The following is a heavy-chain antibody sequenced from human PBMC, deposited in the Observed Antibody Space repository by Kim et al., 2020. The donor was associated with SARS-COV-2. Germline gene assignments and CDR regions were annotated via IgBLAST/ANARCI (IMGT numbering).Heavy chain of an antibody. CDR3: ARDRLVALDY. D-gene: IGHD3-9*01. Sequence: GGSLRLSCAASGFTFSSYAMHWVRQAPCKGLEWVAVISYDGSNKYYADSVKGRFTISIDNSKNTMYLQMNSLRAEETAVYYCARDRLVALDYWGQGTLVTVS. J-gene: IGHJ4*02. CDR2: ISYDGSNK. V-gene: IGHV3-30*04. CDR1: GFTFSSYA.